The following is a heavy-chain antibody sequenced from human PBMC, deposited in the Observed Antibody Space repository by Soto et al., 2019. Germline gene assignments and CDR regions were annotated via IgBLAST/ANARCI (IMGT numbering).Heavy chain of an antibody. D-gene: IGHD1-26*01. V-gene: IGHV1-46*01. J-gene: IGHJ4*02. CDR1: GYTFSNYY. CDR2: INPSGDSS. CDR3: MREVTTGLGAGEY. Sequence: QVRLVQSGAEVKKPGASVKISCKASGYTFSNYYMHWVRQAPGQGLEWMGIINPSGDSSSYAEKFQGRLTVTRDTSTTTLYMELSSLTFEDTAVYYCMREVTTGLGAGEYWGQGTLVTVSS.